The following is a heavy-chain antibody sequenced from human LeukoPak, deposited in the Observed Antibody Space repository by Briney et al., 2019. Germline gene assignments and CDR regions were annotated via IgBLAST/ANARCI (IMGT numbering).Heavy chain of an antibody. D-gene: IGHD6-6*01. Sequence: SETLSLTCTVSGYSISSGYYWGWIRQPPGKGLEWIGSIYHGGSTYYNPSLKSRVTISVDTSKNQFSLKLSSVTAADTAVFYCARAPHSSSSEWFDPWGQGTLVTVSS. V-gene: IGHV4-38-2*02. CDR2: IYHGGST. J-gene: IGHJ5*02. CDR3: ARAPHSSSSEWFDP. CDR1: GYSISSGYY.